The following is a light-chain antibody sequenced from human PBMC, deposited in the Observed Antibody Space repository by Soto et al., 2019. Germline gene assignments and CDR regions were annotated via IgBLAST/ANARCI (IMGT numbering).Light chain of an antibody. V-gene: IGLV2-14*01. CDR2: DVT. CDR1: SRDVGGYKY. Sequence: SALTQPASVSESPGQSITISCTGSSRDVGGYKYVSWYQQHPGKAPKLLIYDVTNRPSGVSNRFSGSKSGYTASLTISGLQSEDEADYYCSSYTSFKTLVFGTGTKVTVL. J-gene: IGLJ1*01. CDR3: SSYTSFKTLV.